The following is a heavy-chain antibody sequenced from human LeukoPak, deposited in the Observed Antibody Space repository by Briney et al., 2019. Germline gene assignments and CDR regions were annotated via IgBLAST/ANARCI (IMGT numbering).Heavy chain of an antibody. CDR1: GGSLSSYY. Sequence: SETLSLTCTVSGGSLSSYYWSWIRQPPGKGLEWIGYIYYGGSTNYNPSLKSRVTISVDTSKNQFSLKLSSVTDADTAVYYCARDWPGSGWDDAFDIWGQGTMVTVSS. CDR3: ARDWPGSGWDDAFDI. CDR2: IYYGGST. D-gene: IGHD6-19*01. V-gene: IGHV4-59*01. J-gene: IGHJ3*02.